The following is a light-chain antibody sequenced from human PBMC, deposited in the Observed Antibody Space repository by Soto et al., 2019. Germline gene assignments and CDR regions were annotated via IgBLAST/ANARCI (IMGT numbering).Light chain of an antibody. CDR2: DAS. J-gene: IGKJ1*01. CDR3: QQYGRSPRT. V-gene: IGKV3D-20*01. Sequence: EIVLTQSPATLSLSPGERATLSCRASQSVSRYLAWYQQKPGLAPRLLIYDASSRATGIPDRFSGSGSGTDFTLTISRLEPEDFAVYYCQQYGRSPRTFGQGTKVDNK. CDR1: QSVSRY.